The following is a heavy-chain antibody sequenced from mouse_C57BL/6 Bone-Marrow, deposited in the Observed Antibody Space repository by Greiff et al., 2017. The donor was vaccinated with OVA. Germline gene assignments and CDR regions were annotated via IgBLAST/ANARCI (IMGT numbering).Heavy chain of an antibody. CDR1: GYTFTSHW. D-gene: IGHD2-4*01. CDR2: IDPSDSYT. CDR3: ANDYLDY. Sequence: QVQLQQPGAELVRPGTSVKLSCKASGYTFTSHWMHWVKQRPGQGLEWIGVIDPSDSYTNYNQKFKGKATLTVDTSSSTAYMQLSSLTSEDSAVYYCANDYLDYWGQGTTLTVSS. J-gene: IGHJ2*01. V-gene: IGHV1-59*01.